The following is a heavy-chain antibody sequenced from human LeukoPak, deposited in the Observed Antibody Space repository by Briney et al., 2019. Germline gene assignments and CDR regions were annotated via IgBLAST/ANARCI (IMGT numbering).Heavy chain of an antibody. CDR2: IYYSGST. V-gene: IGHV4-61*01. D-gene: IGHD6-6*01. J-gene: IGHJ5*02. CDR1: GGSISSSTYY. Sequence: PSETLSLTCTVSGGSISSSTYYWGWIRRPPGKGLEWIGYIYYSGSTNYNPSLKSRVTISVDTSKNQFSLKLSSVTAADTAVYYCARDLRIAARRGWFDPWGQGTLVTVSS. CDR3: ARDLRIAARRGWFDP.